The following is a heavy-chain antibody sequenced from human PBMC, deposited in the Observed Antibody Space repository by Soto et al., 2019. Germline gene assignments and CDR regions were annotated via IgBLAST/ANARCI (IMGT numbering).Heavy chain of an antibody. CDR2: IYYSGST. CDR1: GGSISSYY. D-gene: IGHD1-7*01. CDR3: ARDVTGTTDY. Sequence: SETLSLTCTVSGGSISSYYWSWIRQPPGKGLEWIGYIYYSGSTYYNPSLKSRVTISVDTSKNQFSLKLSSVTAADTAVYYCARDVTGTTDYWGQGTQVTVSS. J-gene: IGHJ4*02. V-gene: IGHV4-59*12.